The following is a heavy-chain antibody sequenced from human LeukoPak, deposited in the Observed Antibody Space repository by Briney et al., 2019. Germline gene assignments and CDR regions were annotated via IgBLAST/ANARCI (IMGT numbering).Heavy chain of an antibody. J-gene: IGHJ3*02. CDR1: GYTFTGYY. CDR3: ARVLRSSVGSIAVASTAAFDI. CDR2: INPNSGGT. D-gene: IGHD6-19*01. Sequence: ASVKVSCKASGYTFTGYYMHWVRQAPGQGLEWMGWINPNSGGTNYAQKFQGRVTMTRDTSISTAYMELSRLRSDDTAVYYCARVLRSSVGSIAVASTAAFDIWGQGTMVTASS. V-gene: IGHV1-2*02.